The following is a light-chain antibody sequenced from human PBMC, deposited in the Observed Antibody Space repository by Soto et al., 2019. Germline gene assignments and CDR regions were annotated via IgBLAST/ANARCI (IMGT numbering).Light chain of an antibody. CDR2: AAS. Sequence: DIQMTQSPSSLSASVGHTVTITCRASQDVRSDLGWYQHKPGKAPKRLIYAASRLQGGVPSRFSGSGSGTEFTLTIGSLQPEDSATYYCLQRSKWPLTFGGGTKVDI. CDR3: LQRSKWPLT. J-gene: IGKJ4*01. V-gene: IGKV1-17*01. CDR1: QDVRSD.